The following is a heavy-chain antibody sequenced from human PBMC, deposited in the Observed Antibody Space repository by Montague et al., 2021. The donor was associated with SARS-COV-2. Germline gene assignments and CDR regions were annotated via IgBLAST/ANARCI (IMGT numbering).Heavy chain of an antibody. CDR2: IFHCGAA. CDR3: AIYFVAAVPDRFDS. J-gene: IGHJ4*02. D-gene: IGHD6-13*01. CDR1: GGFISSSNW. V-gene: IGHV4/OR15-8*02. Sequence: SETLSLTCAVSGGFISSSNWWRWVRQPPGKGLEWIREIFHCGAASYNPSLKSRLTISMDKSKNEFSLKLNAVTAADTAMDYCAIYFVAAVPDRFDSWGQGVLVTVSS.